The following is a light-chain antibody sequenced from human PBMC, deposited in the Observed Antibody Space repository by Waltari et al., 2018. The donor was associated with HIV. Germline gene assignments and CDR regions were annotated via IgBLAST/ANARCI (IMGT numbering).Light chain of an antibody. J-gene: IGKJ1*01. CDR3: QHYSNWRS. CDR1: QRVTSD. Sequence: DIMMTQSPGTMSVSPGERVTLSCRASQRVTSDLAWYQLKPGQAPRLIMYNVSSRATDTPARFSGSGSGTEFTLTIGCLQPEDFATYCGQHYSNWRSFGQGTKLEIK. V-gene: IGKV3D-15*01. CDR2: NVS.